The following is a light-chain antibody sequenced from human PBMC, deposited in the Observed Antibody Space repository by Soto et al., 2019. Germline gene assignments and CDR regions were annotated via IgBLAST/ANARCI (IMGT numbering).Light chain of an antibody. Sequence: EIVLTQSQATLSVSPGERATLSCRASQSVGSNVAWYQQKPGQAPRLLIYGASSRATGIPARVSGSGSGTDFTLTISSLQSDDVGVYYCQQYNERPPWMFGQGTKVDIK. CDR2: GAS. V-gene: IGKV3-15*01. J-gene: IGKJ1*01. CDR1: QSVGSN. CDR3: QQYNERPPWM.